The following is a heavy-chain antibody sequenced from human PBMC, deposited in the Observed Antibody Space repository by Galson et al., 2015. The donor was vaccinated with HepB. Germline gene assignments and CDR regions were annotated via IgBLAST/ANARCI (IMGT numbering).Heavy chain of an antibody. CDR2: IYHSGST. CDR1: GGSISSSKW. CDR3: ARVGGQTYYNSWSALAFDI. V-gene: IGHV4-4*02. D-gene: IGHD3-3*01. J-gene: IGHJ3*02. Sequence: ETLSLTCAISGGSISSSKWWNWVRQPPGKGLEWIGQIYHSGSTNYNPSLTSRVTISLDKSRNQFSLKLSSVTAADTAMYYCARVGGQTYYNSWSALAFDIWGQGTMVTVSS.